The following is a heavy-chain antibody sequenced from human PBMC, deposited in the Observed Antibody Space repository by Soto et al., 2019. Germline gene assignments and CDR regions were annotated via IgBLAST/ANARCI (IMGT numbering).Heavy chain of an antibody. CDR1: GYTFTSYG. J-gene: IGHJ5*02. V-gene: IGHV1-18*01. CDR2: ISAYNGNT. CDR3: AGVNDCTNGVCYRGWFDP. D-gene: IGHD2-8*01. Sequence: ASVKVSCKASGYTFTSYGISWVRQAPGQGLEWMGWISAYNGNTNYAQKLQGRVTMTTDTSTSTAYMELRSLRSDDTAVYYCAGVNDCTNGVCYRGWFDPWGQGTLVTVSS.